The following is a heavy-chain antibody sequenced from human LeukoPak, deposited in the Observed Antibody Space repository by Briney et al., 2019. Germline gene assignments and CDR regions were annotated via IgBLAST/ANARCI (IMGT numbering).Heavy chain of an antibody. D-gene: IGHD3-10*01. J-gene: IGHJ4*02. CDR2: ISSSSSYI. Sequence: PGGSLRLSCAASGFTFSSYAMNWVRQAPGKGLEWVSSISSSSSYIYYADSVKGRFTISRDNAKNSLYLQMNSLRAEDTAVYYCARDSRFGELNGDYWGQGTLVTVSS. CDR1: GFTFSSYA. CDR3: ARDSRFGELNGDY. V-gene: IGHV3-21*01.